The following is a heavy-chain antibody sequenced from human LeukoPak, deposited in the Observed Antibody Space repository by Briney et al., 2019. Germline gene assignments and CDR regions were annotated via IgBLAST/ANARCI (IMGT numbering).Heavy chain of an antibody. V-gene: IGHV4-30-4*08. CDR1: GGSLSSGDYY. J-gene: IGHJ3*02. D-gene: IGHD3-10*01. CDR2: IYYSGST. CDR3: ARASYGSGITAFDI. Sequence: SQTLSLTCTVSGGSLSSGDYYWSWIRQPPGKGLEWIGYIYYSGSTYYNPSLKSRVTISVDTSKNQFSLKLSSVTAADTAVYYCARASYGSGITAFDIWGQGTMVTVSS.